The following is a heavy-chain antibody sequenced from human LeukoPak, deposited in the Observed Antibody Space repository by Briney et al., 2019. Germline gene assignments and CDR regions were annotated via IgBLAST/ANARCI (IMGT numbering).Heavy chain of an antibody. CDR1: GVSVSDGRYY. CDR2: KYYSGSA. D-gene: IGHD2-2*01. Sequence: SETLSLTCNVSGVSVSDGRYYWTWIRQHPGKGLEWIGYKYYSGSAKYNPSLKSRLTISIDTSKNQFSLQLSSVTAGDTATYYCATPYCSGISCLDVFNMWGQGTRVTVSS. V-gene: IGHV4-31*03. J-gene: IGHJ3*02. CDR3: ATPYCSGISCLDVFNM.